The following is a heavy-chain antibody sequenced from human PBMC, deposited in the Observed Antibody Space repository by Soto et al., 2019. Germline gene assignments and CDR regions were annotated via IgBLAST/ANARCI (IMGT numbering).Heavy chain of an antibody. CDR2: ISWNSGSI. V-gene: IGHV3-9*01. D-gene: IGHD3-3*01. CDR3: AKDRSYDFWSGCFDY. J-gene: IGHJ4*02. Sequence: EVQLVESGGDLVQPGRSLRLSCAASGFTFDDYAMHWVRQAPGKGLEWVSGISWNSGSIGYADSVKGRFTISRDNAKNSLYLQMNSLRAEDTALYYCAKDRSYDFWSGCFDYWGQGTLVTVSS. CDR1: GFTFDDYA.